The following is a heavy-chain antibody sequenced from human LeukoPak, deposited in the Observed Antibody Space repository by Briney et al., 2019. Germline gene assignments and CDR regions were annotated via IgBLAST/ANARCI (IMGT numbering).Heavy chain of an antibody. Sequence: VSVKVSCKASGYTFTSYDINWVRQATGQGLEWMGWMNPNSGNTGYAQKFQGRVTMTRNTSISTAYMELSSLRSEDTAVYYCARVRRRITIFGVAWYYFDYWGQGTLVTVSS. CDR3: ARVRRRITIFGVAWYYFDY. D-gene: IGHD3-3*01. CDR2: MNPNSGNT. V-gene: IGHV1-8*01. CDR1: GYTFTSYD. J-gene: IGHJ4*02.